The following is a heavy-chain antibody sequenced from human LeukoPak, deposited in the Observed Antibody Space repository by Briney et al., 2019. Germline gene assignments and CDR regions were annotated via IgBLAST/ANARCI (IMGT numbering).Heavy chain of an antibody. CDR3: ARDLDYYDISSGTIDY. J-gene: IGHJ4*02. CDR1: GFSVSRYW. Sequence: GGSLRLSCAASGFSVSRYWVHRVRQAPGKGLVWVSRIYGAGTTTTYAGSVKGRFTISRDNAKNTVYLQMNSLRVEDTAVYYCARDLDYYDISSGTIDYWGQGTLVTVSS. CDR2: IYGAGTTT. V-gene: IGHV3-74*01. D-gene: IGHD3-22*01.